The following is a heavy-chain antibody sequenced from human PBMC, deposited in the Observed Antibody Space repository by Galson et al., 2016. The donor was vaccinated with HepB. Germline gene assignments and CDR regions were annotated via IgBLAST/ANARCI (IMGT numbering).Heavy chain of an antibody. Sequence: QSGAEVKKPGESLKISCKGSGYSFSNYWIGWVRQMPGKGLEWMGIIYPGDSDTRYSPSFQGQVTISADKSISTAYLQWSSLKASDTAMYYCARHITESNPSLGGSYLGTDFWGRGILVTVSS. D-gene: IGHD1-26*01. CDR1: GYSFSNYW. CDR2: IYPGDSDT. CDR3: ARHITESNPSLGGSYLGTDF. V-gene: IGHV5-51*01. J-gene: IGHJ4*02.